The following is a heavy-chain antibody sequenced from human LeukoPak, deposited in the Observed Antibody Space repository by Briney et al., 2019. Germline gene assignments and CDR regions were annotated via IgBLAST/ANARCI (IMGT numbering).Heavy chain of an antibody. Sequence: PSETLPLTCTVSGGSISSYYWSWIRQPAGKGLEWIGRIYSSGSTNYNPSLRSRVTMSLDTSNNQFSLKLSSVTAADTAVYYCARDRDNYGSTFDPWGQGILVTVSS. J-gene: IGHJ5*02. CDR1: GGSISSYY. CDR3: ARDRDNYGSTFDP. V-gene: IGHV4-4*07. D-gene: IGHD3-10*01. CDR2: IYSSGST.